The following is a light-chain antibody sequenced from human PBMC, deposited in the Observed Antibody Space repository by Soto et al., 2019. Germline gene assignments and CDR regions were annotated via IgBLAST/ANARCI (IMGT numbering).Light chain of an antibody. CDR1: QSVSSY. J-gene: IGKJ4*01. CDR3: QQRRNWPLT. V-gene: IGKV3-11*01. Sequence: EIVLTQSPATLSLSPGGRATLSCRASQSVSSYLACYQQKPGQAPRLLIYDAYNRATGISARFSGSGSGTDFTLTISSLEAEDFAVYYCQQRRNWPLTFGGGTKVEIK. CDR2: DAY.